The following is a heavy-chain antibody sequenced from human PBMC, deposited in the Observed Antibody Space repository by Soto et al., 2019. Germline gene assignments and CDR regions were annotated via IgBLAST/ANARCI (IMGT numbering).Heavy chain of an antibody. V-gene: IGHV1-69*13. Sequence: VASVKVSCKASGGTFSSYAISWVRQAPGQGLEWMGGITPIFGTRNYAQKFQGRVTITADESTSTVYMELSSLKSEDTAVYYCARGGRYSYSPIDYWGQGTLVTVSS. J-gene: IGHJ4*02. CDR1: GGTFSSYA. D-gene: IGHD5-18*01. CDR2: ITPIFGTR. CDR3: ARGGRYSYSPIDY.